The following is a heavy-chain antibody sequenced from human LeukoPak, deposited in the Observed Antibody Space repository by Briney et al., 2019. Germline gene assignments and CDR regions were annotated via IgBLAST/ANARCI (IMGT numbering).Heavy chain of an antibody. CDR2: INHSGST. V-gene: IGHV4-34*01. Sequence: PSETLSLTCAVYGGSFSVYYWSWIRQPPGKGLEWIGEINHSGSTNYNPSLKSRVTISVDTSKNQFSLKLSSVTAADTAVYYCARRTIPYYYGMDVWGQGTTVTVSS. CDR3: ARRTIPYYYGMDV. CDR1: GGSFSVYY. J-gene: IGHJ6*02. D-gene: IGHD3-3*01.